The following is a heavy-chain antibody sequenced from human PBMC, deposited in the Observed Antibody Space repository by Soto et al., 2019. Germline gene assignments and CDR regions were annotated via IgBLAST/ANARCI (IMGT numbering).Heavy chain of an antibody. CDR3: AKLVPTNFNARNYLADDFHL. D-gene: IGHD2-8*01. J-gene: IGHJ3*01. V-gene: IGHV3-30*18. Sequence: QGQLVESGGGVVQPGKSLRLSCAASGLPFNNYAMHWVRQAPGKGLEWVAIISYDGYYTYYADSVKGRFTISREKSKIMLYLQMSSIRPYDRAVYYCAKLVPTNFNARNYLADDFHLCCQGTVVTDSS. CDR2: ISYDGYYT. CDR1: GLPFNNYA.